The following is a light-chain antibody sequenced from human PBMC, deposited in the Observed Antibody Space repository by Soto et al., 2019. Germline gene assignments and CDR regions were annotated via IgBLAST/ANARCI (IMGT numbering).Light chain of an antibody. CDR3: SSYTTSNTLV. CDR1: TSDIGGYIY. Sequence: QSALTQPASVSGSPGQSITISCTGTTSDIGGYIYVSWYQQHPGKAPKLMIYEVNNRPSGVSNRFSGSKSGNTASLTISGLQAEDEADYYCSSYTTSNTLVFGGGTQLTVL. V-gene: IGLV2-14*01. J-gene: IGLJ3*02. CDR2: EVN.